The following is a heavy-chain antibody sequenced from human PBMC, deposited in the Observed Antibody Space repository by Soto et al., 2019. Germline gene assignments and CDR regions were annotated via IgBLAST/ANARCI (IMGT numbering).Heavy chain of an antibody. CDR3: ATSQKGYNWNYFDH. Sequence: SETLSLTCAVSGASISGSYYYWAWLRQSPGKGPEWIGSVFYTGFTSYNPSLEGRVSVSVDTSKSQFSLKLSAVTAADTAVYYCATSQKGYNWNYFDHWGQGALVTVS. J-gene: IGHJ4*02. D-gene: IGHD1-20*01. CDR1: GASISGSYYY. V-gene: IGHV4-39*01. CDR2: VFYTGFT.